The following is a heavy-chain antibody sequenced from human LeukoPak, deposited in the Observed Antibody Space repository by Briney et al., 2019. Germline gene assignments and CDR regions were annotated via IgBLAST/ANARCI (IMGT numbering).Heavy chain of an antibody. CDR2: IRYDGSKK. J-gene: IGHJ4*02. D-gene: IGHD4-11*01. CDR1: GFTFSSYG. Sequence: GGSLRLSCAASGFTFSSYGMHWVRQAQGQGLERVAFIRYDGSKKYYADYVKGRFTISRDNSKNTLYLQMNSLRAEDTAVYYCAKDFGQKTTVTTLGGYWGQGTLVTVSS. V-gene: IGHV3-30*02. CDR3: AKDFGQKTTVTTLGGY.